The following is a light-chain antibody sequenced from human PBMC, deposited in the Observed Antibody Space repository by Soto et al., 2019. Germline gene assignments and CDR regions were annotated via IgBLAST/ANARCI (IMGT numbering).Light chain of an antibody. CDR3: AAWDDSLHGPV. J-gene: IGLJ2*01. CDR1: SSNIGSNT. V-gene: IGLV1-44*01. CDR2: SNN. Sequence: QSVLTQSPSASETPGQRVTISCSGSSSNIGSNTVDWYQHIPGTAPKLLIYSNNQRPSGVPDRFSVSKSGTSASLAISGLHSEDEADYYCAAWDDSLHGPVFGGGTKLAVL.